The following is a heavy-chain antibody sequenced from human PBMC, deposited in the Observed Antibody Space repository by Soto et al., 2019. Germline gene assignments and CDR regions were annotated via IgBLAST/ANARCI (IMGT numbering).Heavy chain of an antibody. CDR1: GGSISSYY. Sequence: SETLSLTCTVSGGSISSYYWTWIRQPPGKGLEWIGYIYYSGSTNYNPSLKSRVTISVDTSKNQFSLKLSSVTAADTAVYYFARGESSGWPTYYYYGMDVWGQGTTVTVSS. CDR2: IYYSGST. CDR3: ARGESSGWPTYYYYGMDV. D-gene: IGHD6-19*01. J-gene: IGHJ6*02. V-gene: IGHV4-59*01.